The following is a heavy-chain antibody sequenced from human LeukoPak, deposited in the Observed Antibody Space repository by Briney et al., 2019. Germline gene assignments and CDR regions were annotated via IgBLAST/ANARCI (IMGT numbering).Heavy chain of an antibody. CDR1: GYTFTNYH. CDR3: ARATWYGGNPSGAFDI. CDR2: INPSGGST. D-gene: IGHD4/OR15-4a*01. Sequence: ASVKVSCKASGYTFTNYHLHWVRQATGQGLEWMGIINPSGGSTSYAQTCQDRVTMTRDTSTSTVYMELNSLRSEDTAVYYCARATWYGGNPSGAFDIWGQGTMVTVSS. J-gene: IGHJ3*02. V-gene: IGHV1-46*01.